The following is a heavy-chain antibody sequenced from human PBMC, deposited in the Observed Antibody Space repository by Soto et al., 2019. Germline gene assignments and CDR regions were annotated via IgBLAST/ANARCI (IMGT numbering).Heavy chain of an antibody. V-gene: IGHV3-30-3*01. J-gene: IGHJ5*02. D-gene: IGHD6-13*01. CDR2: ISYDGSNK. CDR1: GFTFSSYA. Sequence: QVQLVESGGGVVQPGRSLRLSCAASGFTFSSYAMHWVRQAPGKGLEWVAVISYDGSNKYYADSVKGRFTISRDNSKNTLYLQMNSLRAEDTAVYYCARDGSSSSWYNWFDPWGQGTLVTVSS. CDR3: ARDGSSSSWYNWFDP.